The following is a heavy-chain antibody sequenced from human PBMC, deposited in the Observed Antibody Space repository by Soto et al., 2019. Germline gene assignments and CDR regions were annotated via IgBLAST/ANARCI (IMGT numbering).Heavy chain of an antibody. Sequence: SVKVSCKASGGTFSSYAISWVRQAPGQGLEWMGGIIPIFGTANYAQKFQGRVTITADKSTSTAYMELSSLRSEDTAVYYCAAVLRYFDSLAYFQHWGQGTLVTVS. CDR3: AAVLRYFDSLAYFQH. CDR1: GGTFSSYA. D-gene: IGHD3-9*01. J-gene: IGHJ1*01. CDR2: IIPIFGTA. V-gene: IGHV1-69*06.